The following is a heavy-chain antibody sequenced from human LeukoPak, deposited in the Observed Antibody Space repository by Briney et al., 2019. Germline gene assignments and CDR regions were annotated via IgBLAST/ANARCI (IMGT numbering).Heavy chain of an antibody. J-gene: IGHJ3*02. CDR1: GVSISTGDYY. D-gene: IGHD7-27*01. CDR3: ALTAWGAFDI. Sequence: SETLSLTCTVSGVSISTGDYYWSWIRQPPGKGLEWIGYIYYSGSTNYNPSLKSRVTISVDTSKNQFSLKLSSVTAADTAVYYCALTAWGAFDIWGQGTMVTVSS. V-gene: IGHV4-30-4*01. CDR2: IYYSGST.